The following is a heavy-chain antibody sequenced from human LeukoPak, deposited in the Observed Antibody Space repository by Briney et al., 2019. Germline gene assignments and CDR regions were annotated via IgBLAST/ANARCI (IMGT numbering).Heavy chain of an antibody. CDR3: ARGRLGYGSGSPLDY. J-gene: IGHJ4*02. Sequence: PSETLSLTCAVYGGSFSGYYWSRIRQPPGKGLEWIGEINHSGSTNYNPSLKSRVTISVDTSKNQFSLKLSSVTAAVTAVYCCARGRLGYGSGSPLDYWGQGTLVTVSS. CDR2: INHSGST. CDR1: GGSFSGYY. D-gene: IGHD3-10*01. V-gene: IGHV4-34*01.